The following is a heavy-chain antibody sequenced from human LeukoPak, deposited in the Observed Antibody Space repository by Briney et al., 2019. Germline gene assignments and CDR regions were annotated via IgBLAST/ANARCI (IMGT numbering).Heavy chain of an antibody. J-gene: IGHJ6*02. CDR2: IYTSGST. D-gene: IGHD4-23*01. CDR1: GGSISSYY. CDR3: ARDSGNDYGGNVDLYYYYGMDV. V-gene: IGHV4-4*07. Sequence: SETLSLTCTVSGGSISSYYWSWIRQPAGKGLEWIGRIYTSGSTNYNPSHKSRVTMSVDTSKNQFSLKLSSVTAADTAVYYCARDSGNDYGGNVDLYYYYGMDVWGQGTTVTVSS.